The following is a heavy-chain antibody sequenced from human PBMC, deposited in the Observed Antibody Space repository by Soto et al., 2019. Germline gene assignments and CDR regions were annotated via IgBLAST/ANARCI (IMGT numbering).Heavy chain of an antibody. CDR1: GGSSSSYY. CDR3: ARQRVVPAAIVPHFDY. D-gene: IGHD2-2*02. J-gene: IGHJ4*02. V-gene: IGHV4-59*08. Sequence: SETLPLTSTVSGGSSSSYYWIWIRQPPGKGLEWIGYIYYSGSTNYNPSLKSRVTISVDTSKNQFSLKLSSVTAADTAVYYCARQRVVPAAIVPHFDYWGQGTLVTVSS. CDR2: IYYSGST.